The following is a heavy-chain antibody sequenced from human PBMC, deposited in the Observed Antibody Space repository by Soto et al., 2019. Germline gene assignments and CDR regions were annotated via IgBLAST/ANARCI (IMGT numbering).Heavy chain of an antibody. CDR2: ISWNSGSI. CDR1: GFTFDDYA. D-gene: IGHD3-10*01. V-gene: IGHV3-9*01. Sequence: EVQLVESGGGLVQPGRSLRLSCAASGFTFDDYAMHWVWQAPGKGLEWVSGISWNSGSIGYADSVKGRFTISRDNAKNSLYLQMNSLRAEDTALYYCAKDRDRGVIIPHDAFDIWGQGTMVTVSS. J-gene: IGHJ3*02. CDR3: AKDRDRGVIIPHDAFDI.